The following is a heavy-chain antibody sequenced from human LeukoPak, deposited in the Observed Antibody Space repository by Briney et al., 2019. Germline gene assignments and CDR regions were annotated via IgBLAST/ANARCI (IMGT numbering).Heavy chain of an antibody. CDR2: IIPILGIA. V-gene: IGHV1-69*04. J-gene: IGHJ5*02. CDR3: ARDSDTAPFDP. Sequence: SVKVSCKASGGTFSSYTISWVRQAPGQGLEWMGRIIPILGIANYAQKFQGRVTITADKSTSTAYVELSSLRSEDTAVYYCARDSDTAPFDPWGQGTLVTVSS. D-gene: IGHD5-18*01. CDR1: GGTFSSYT.